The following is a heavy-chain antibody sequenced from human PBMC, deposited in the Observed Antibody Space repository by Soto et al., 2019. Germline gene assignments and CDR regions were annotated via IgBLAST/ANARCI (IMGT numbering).Heavy chain of an antibody. D-gene: IGHD2-8*01. CDR2: FSAYSGAT. V-gene: IGHV1-18*01. CDR1: GYIFSDHG. Sequence: QIQLVQSGAEVKKPGASVRVSCQASGYIFSDHGFSWVRQGPGQGLEWLGGFSAYSGATDYAQKFQGRVTLTTDTSTSTAYMELRSLRSDDTAVYYCAKDRPRLTQQFNGVSWGQGNLVTVSS. CDR3: AKDRPRLTQQFNGVS. J-gene: IGHJ5*02.